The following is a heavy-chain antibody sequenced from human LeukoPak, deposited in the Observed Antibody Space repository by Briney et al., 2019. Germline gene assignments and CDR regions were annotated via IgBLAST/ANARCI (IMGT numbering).Heavy chain of an antibody. D-gene: IGHD1-14*01. CDR3: ARDHVRFIRRRNNVFDI. Sequence: PSETLSLTCTVSGGSISSSSYYWGWIRQPPGKGLEWIGSIYYSGSTYYNPSLKSRVTISVDTSKNQLSLKLSSVTAADTAVYYCARDHVRFIRRRNNVFDIWGQGTMVIVSS. J-gene: IGHJ3*02. CDR2: IYYSGST. V-gene: IGHV4-39*07. CDR1: GGSISSSSYY.